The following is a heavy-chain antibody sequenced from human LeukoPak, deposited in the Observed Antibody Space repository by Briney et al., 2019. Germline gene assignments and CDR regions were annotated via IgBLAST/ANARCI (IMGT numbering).Heavy chain of an antibody. CDR1: GFTLSSYA. Sequence: GGSLRLSCAASGFTLSSYAMHWVRQAPGKGLEWVAVISYDGSNKYYADSVKGRFTISRDNSKNTLYLQMNSLRSEDTAVYYCARPYYYDSSGQPIDAFNIWGQGTMVTVSS. CDR2: ISYDGSNK. V-gene: IGHV3-30*04. D-gene: IGHD3-22*01. CDR3: ARPYYYDSSGQPIDAFNI. J-gene: IGHJ3*02.